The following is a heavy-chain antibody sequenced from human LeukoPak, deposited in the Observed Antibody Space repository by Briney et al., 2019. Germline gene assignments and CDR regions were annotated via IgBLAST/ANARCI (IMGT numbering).Heavy chain of an antibody. Sequence: PGGSLRLSCAASGFTFDDYGMSWVRQAPGKGLEWVSGINWNGGSTGYADSVKGRFTISRDDAKNSLYLQMNSLRVEDMAVYYCVKDLMGRFLMGGTTAYLHHWGQGTLVTVSS. CDR2: INWNGGST. J-gene: IGHJ1*01. CDR1: GFTFDDYG. V-gene: IGHV3-20*04. D-gene: IGHD1-1*01. CDR3: VKDLMGRFLMGGTTAYLHH.